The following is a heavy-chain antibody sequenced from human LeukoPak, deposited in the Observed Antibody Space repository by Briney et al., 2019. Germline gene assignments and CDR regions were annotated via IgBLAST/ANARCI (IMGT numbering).Heavy chain of an antibody. CDR3: AKSFGASLGSLDI. CDR1: GFTFSTYA. D-gene: IGHD3-16*01. Sequence: PGGSLRLSCAASGFTFSTYAMSWIRQAPGKGLEWVSGISGSGGNTYYADSVKGRFTISRDNSKNTLYLQMNSLRAEDTAVYYCAKSFGASLGSLDIWGQGTMVTVSS. V-gene: IGHV3-23*01. J-gene: IGHJ3*02. CDR2: ISGSGGNT.